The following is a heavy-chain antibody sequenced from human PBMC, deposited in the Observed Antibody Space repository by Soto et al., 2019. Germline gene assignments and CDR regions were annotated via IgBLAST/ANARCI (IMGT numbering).Heavy chain of an antibody. J-gene: IGHJ4*02. V-gene: IGHV2-5*02. D-gene: IGHD1-1*01. CDR2: IYWDDDE. Sequence: QITLKESGPPLVKPTQPLTLTCTFSGFSLSTSGMGVGWVRQPPGKALEWLAIIYWDDDERYSPPLESRLTITKDTSRNQVVLTMTNMDPVDTATYYCTHRGPGGPIDYWGQGTLVTVSS. CDR1: GFSLSTSGMG. CDR3: THRGPGGPIDY.